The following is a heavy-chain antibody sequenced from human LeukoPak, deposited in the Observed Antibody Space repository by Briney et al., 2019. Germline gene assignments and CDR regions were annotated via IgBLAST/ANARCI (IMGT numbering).Heavy chain of an antibody. J-gene: IGHJ3*02. V-gene: IGHV4-59*01. D-gene: IGHD5-24*01. CDR2: IYYSGST. Sequence: PSETLSLTCTVSGGSISSYYWNWIRQPPGKGLEWIGYIYYSGSTNYNPSLESRVTISVDTSKNQFSLKLKSVTAADTAVYYCARDRRDGHNWAFDIWGQGTMVTVSS. CDR1: GGSISSYY. CDR3: ARDRRDGHNWAFDI.